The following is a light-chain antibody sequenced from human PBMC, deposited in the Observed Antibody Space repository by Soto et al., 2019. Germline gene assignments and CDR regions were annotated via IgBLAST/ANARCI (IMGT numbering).Light chain of an antibody. CDR1: GSNIGAHYD. CDR3: QSFDNTLSGVV. CDR2: AST. J-gene: IGLJ2*01. V-gene: IGLV1-40*01. Sequence: QSVLTQPPAVSGAPGQRVTISCTGSGSNIGAHYDVHWYQQVPGTAPKLVIYASTNRPSGVPDRFSGSKSGTSASLAITGLQAEDEAVYYCQSFDNTLSGVVFGEGTKLTVL.